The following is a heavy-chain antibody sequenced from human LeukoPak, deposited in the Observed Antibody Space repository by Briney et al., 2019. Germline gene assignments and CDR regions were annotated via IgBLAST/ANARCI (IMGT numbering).Heavy chain of an antibody. Sequence: KTSETLSLTCAVSGGSISSSNWWSWVRQPPGKGLEWIGEIYHSGSTNYNPSLKSRVTISVDKSKNQFSLKLTSVATADTAVYYCARAGGVKTAALDLDYWGQGTLVTVSS. CDR1: GGSISSSNW. CDR2: IYHSGST. J-gene: IGHJ4*02. CDR3: ARAGGVKTAALDLDY. V-gene: IGHV4-4*02. D-gene: IGHD6-25*01.